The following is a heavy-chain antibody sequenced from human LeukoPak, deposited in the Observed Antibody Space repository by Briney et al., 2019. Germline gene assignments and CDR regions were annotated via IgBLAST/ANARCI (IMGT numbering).Heavy chain of an antibody. Sequence: GESLKISCKASGYTFTSNWIGWLRQMPGKDLEWMGIFYPGDSDIRYSPSFQGQVTISADNSITTAYLQWSSLKASDTAMYYCARQPTNDFDILTRYYNAFDIWGQGTMVTVSS. CDR2: FYPGDSDI. D-gene: IGHD3-9*01. V-gene: IGHV5-51*01. CDR3: ARQPTNDFDILTRYYNAFDI. CDR1: GYTFTSNW. J-gene: IGHJ3*02.